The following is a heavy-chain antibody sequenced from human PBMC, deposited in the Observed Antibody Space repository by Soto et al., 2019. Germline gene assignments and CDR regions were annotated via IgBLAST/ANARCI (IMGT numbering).Heavy chain of an antibody. V-gene: IGHV4-30-4*02. CDR1: GGSISSVDYS. D-gene: IGHD6-19*01. CDR3: ARDRYSSGWGNWFDP. J-gene: IGHJ5*02. CDR2: IYNSGNT. Sequence: PSETLSLTCTVSGGSISSVDYSWTWLRQPPGKGLEWIAYIYNSGNTNHTPSLKSRVTISVDTSKSQFSLRLSSVTAADTAVYYCARDRYSSGWGNWFDPWGQGTLVTVPS.